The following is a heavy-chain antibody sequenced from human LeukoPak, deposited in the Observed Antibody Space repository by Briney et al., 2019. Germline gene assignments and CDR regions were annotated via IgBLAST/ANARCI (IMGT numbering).Heavy chain of an antibody. J-gene: IGHJ4*02. D-gene: IGHD2/OR15-2a*01. Sequence: PGGSLRLSCAASGFTFSGFAMGWVRQAPGKGLEWVSAVSGSGGSTYYADSVKGRFTISRDNSKNTLYLQMNTLRAEDTAVYCCAKSMGSVDFDYWGQGTLVTVSA. CDR1: GFTFSGFA. CDR2: VSGSGGST. CDR3: AKSMGSVDFDY. V-gene: IGHV3-23*01.